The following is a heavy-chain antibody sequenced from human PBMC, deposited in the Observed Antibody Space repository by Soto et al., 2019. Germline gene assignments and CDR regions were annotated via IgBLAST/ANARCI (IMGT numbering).Heavy chain of an antibody. CDR2: IYYSGSS. J-gene: IGHJ4*02. D-gene: IGHD6-19*01. CDR3: ARGSSGWSAIRLDD. V-gene: IGHV4-31*03. Sequence: QVQLQESGPGLVKPSQTLSLTCTVSSGSITSVNSYWSWIRQFPGKGLEWIGYIYYSGSSYYNPSLKGRVTISQDTSKKLFSLKLNSVTAADTAVYYCARGSSGWSAIRLDDWGQGTLVTVSS. CDR1: SGSITSVNSY.